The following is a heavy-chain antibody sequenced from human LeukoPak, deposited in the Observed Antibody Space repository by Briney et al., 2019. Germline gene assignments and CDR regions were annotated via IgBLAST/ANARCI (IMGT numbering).Heavy chain of an antibody. D-gene: IGHD1-14*01. J-gene: IGHJ5*02. CDR2: IFYTGST. CDR1: GGSISSSNYY. V-gene: IGHV4-39*01. Sequence: PSETLSLTCTVSGGSISSSNYYWAWIRQPPGKGLEWIANIFYTGSTYYSPSLKSRVTISVDTSKNQFSLRLSSVTATDTAVYYCARLNKPGWFDPWGQGTLVTVSS. CDR3: ARLNKPGWFDP.